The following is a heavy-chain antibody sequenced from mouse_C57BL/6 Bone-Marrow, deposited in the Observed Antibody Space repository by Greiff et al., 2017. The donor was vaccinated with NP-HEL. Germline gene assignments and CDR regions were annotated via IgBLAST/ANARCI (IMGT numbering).Heavy chain of an antibody. D-gene: IGHD1-1*01. CDR1: GYTFTDYE. CDR2: IDPETGGT. J-gene: IGHJ1*03. V-gene: IGHV1-15*01. Sequence: VKLVESGAELVRPGASVTLSCKASGYTFTDYEMHWVKQTPVHGLEWIGAIDPETGGTAYNQKFKGKAILTADKSSSTAYMELRSLTSEDSAVYYCTRSYYGSTSWYFDVWGTGTTVTVSS. CDR3: TRSYYGSTSWYFDV.